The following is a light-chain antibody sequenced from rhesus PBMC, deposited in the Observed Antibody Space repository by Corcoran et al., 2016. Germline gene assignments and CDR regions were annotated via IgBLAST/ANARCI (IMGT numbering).Light chain of an antibody. CDR1: SSDVGGYNY. J-gene: IGLJ6*01. CDR3: CSYTTSSTFV. Sequence: QSAPTQPPSVSGSPGQSDTISFTGTSSDVGGYNYVSWYQQHPGKAPKLMIYEVSKRPSGVSDRFSGSKSGNTASLTISGLQAEDEADYYCCSYTTSSTFVFGSGTKLTVL. V-gene: IGLV2S7*01. CDR2: EVS.